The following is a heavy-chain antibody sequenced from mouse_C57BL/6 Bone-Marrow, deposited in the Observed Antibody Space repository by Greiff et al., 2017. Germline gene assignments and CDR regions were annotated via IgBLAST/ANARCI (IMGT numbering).Heavy chain of an antibody. CDR2: ISSGSSTI. J-gene: IGHJ2*01. Sequence: EVMLVESGGGLVKPGGSLKLSCAASGFTFSDYGMHWVRQAPEKGLEWVAYISSGSSTIYYADTVKGRFTISRDNAKNTLFLQMTSMGSEDTARYYGAISDFDYWGQGTTLTVSS. CDR1: GFTFSDYG. CDR3: AISDFDY. V-gene: IGHV5-17*01.